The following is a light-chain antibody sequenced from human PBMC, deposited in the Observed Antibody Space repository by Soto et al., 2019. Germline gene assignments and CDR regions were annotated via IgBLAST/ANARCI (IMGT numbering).Light chain of an antibody. CDR2: GAS. CDR3: QHYGTTPWT. V-gene: IGKV3-20*01. J-gene: IGKJ1*01. CDR1: QSVCSRC. Sequence: PGARVTLSCRTSQSVCSRCFAWYQQKPGQSPRLLIYGASTRATGIPDRFSGSGSGTDFTLTISRLEPEDFAVYYCQHYGTTPWTFGQGTKVAIK.